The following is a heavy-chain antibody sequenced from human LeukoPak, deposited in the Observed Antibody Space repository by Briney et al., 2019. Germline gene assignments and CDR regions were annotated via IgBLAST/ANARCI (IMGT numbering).Heavy chain of an antibody. Sequence: GGSLRLSCAASGFTFSSYAVHWVRQAPGKGLEWVAVISYDGSNKYYADSVKGRFTISRDNSKNTLYLQMNSLRAEDTAVYYCARELMRYCSGGSCTSFDYWGQGTLVTVSS. CDR1: GFTFSSYA. V-gene: IGHV3-30-3*01. D-gene: IGHD2-15*01. CDR3: ARELMRYCSGGSCTSFDY. CDR2: ISYDGSNK. J-gene: IGHJ4*02.